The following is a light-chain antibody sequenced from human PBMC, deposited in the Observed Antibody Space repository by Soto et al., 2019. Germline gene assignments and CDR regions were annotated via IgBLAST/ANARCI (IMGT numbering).Light chain of an antibody. V-gene: IGKV3-20*01. J-gene: IGKJ2*01. Sequence: EIVLTQSPGTLSLSPGERATLSCRASQSVSSSYLGWYQQKPGQAPRLLIYGGSSRATGIPDRFSGSGSGTDFTLTISRLEPEDFAVYYCQQYGSLPRTFCQGTKLEIK. CDR3: QQYGSLPRT. CDR2: GGS. CDR1: QSVSSSY.